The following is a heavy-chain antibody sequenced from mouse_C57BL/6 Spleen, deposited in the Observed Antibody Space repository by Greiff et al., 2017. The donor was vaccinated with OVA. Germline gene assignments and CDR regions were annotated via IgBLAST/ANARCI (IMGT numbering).Heavy chain of an antibody. CDR3: SYYYGNAMDY. D-gene: IGHD1-1*01. Sequence: EVQRVESGGGLVQPGGSMKLSCVASGFTFSNYWMNWVRQSPEKGLEWVAQIRLKSDNYATHYAESVKGRFTISRDDSKSSVYLQMNNLRAEDTGIYYCSYYYGNAMDYWGQGTSVTVSS. V-gene: IGHV6-3*01. CDR2: IRLKSDNYAT. CDR1: GFTFSNYW. J-gene: IGHJ4*01.